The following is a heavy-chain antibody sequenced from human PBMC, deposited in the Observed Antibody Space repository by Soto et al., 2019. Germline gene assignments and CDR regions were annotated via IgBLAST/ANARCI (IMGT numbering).Heavy chain of an antibody. CDR2: IYYSGST. D-gene: IGHD3-3*01. J-gene: IGHJ5*02. CDR1: GGSISSYY. CDR3: ARGYYDFWSGYPVNWFDP. Sequence: PSETLSLTCTVSGGSISSYYWSWIRQPPGKGLEWIGYIYYSGSTNYNPSLKSRVTISVDTSKNQFSLKLSSVTAADTAVYYCARGYYDFWSGYPVNWFDPWGQGTLVTVSS. V-gene: IGHV4-59*01.